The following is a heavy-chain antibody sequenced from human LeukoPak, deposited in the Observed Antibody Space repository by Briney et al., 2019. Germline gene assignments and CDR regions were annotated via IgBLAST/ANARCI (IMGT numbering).Heavy chain of an antibody. CDR2: ISWNSGSI. CDR3: AKGSGSYYNVGAFDI. J-gene: IGHJ3*02. V-gene: IGHV3-9*01. D-gene: IGHD3-10*01. CDR1: GFTFDDYA. Sequence: GRSLRLSCAASGFTFDDYAMHWVRQAPGKGLEWVSGISWNSGSIGCADSVKGRFTISRDNAKNSLYLQMNSLRAEDTALYYCAKGSGSYYNVGAFDIWGQGTMVTVSS.